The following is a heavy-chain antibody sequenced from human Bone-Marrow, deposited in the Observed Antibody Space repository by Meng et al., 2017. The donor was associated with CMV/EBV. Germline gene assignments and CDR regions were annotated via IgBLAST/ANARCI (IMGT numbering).Heavy chain of an antibody. CDR2: LSGSGYDP. Sequence: SGFTFNNYAMHWVRQAPGKWLEWVSGLSGSGYDPMYADSVKGRFTISRDNSKNTLYLQMNSLRVEDTAVYYCVKSGGSSWYWFFDPWGRGTLVTVSS. D-gene: IGHD6-13*01. CDR1: GFTFNNYA. CDR3: VKSGGSSWYWFFDP. J-gene: IGHJ2*01. V-gene: IGHV3-23*01.